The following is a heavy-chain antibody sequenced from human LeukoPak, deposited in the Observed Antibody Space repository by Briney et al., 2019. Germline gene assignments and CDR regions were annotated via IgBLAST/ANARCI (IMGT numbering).Heavy chain of an antibody. D-gene: IGHD3-10*01. J-gene: IGHJ4*02. V-gene: IGHV3-9*01. CDR2: ISWNSGNI. CDR1: GFTFDDYA. CDR3: ARHSSGSYYTY. Sequence: PGGSLRLSCAASGFTFDDYAMHWVRQAPGKGLEWVSGISWNSGNIGYADSVKGRFTISRDNAKNSLYLQMNSLRADDTAMYYCARHSSGSYYTYWGQGTLVTVSS.